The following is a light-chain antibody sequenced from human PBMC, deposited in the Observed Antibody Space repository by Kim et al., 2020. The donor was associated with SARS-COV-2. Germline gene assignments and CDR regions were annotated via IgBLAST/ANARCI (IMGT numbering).Light chain of an antibody. V-gene: IGKV3-20*01. CDR3: QHYGGPPYT. Sequence: LSLGDRVVCSCMASQSVRGSHLAWYQHKPGQAPRLLIDGKASRATGIPDRFSGSASGTDFTLTIGRLEPEDVAVYYCQHYGGPPYTVGQGTKLEI. CDR2: GKA. J-gene: IGKJ2*01. CDR1: QSVRGSH.